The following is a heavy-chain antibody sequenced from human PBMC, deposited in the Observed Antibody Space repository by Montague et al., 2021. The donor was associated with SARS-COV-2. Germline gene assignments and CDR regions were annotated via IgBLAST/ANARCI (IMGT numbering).Heavy chain of an antibody. CDR1: GFSLSTPNVG. D-gene: IGHD3-9*01. Sequence: PALVKPTQTLTLTCTFSGFSLSTPNVGVAWIRQPPGKALEWLALIYSXDDKRYSPSLQSRLTITKDTSKNQVVLSLTNVDPVDTATYYCAHLIRYYDIFTGIPFDYWGQGTQVTVSS. J-gene: IGHJ4*02. V-gene: IGHV2-5*01. CDR3: AHLIRYYDIFTGIPFDY. CDR2: IYSXDDK.